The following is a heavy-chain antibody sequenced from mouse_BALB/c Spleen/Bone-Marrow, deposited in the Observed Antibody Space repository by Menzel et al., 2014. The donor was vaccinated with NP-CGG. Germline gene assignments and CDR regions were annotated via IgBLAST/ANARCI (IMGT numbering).Heavy chain of an antibody. J-gene: IGHJ3*01. D-gene: IGHD2-1*01. CDR3: ASYYGNYAY. CDR2: INPSIGRT. CDR1: GYTFTSYW. V-gene: IGHV1S81*02. Sequence: QVQLQQSGAELVKPGASVELSCKASGYTFTSYWMHWVKQRPGQGLEWIGEINPSIGRTNYNEKFKSKATLTVDKSSSTAYMQLSSLTSEDSAVYYCASYYGNYAYWGQGTLVTVSA.